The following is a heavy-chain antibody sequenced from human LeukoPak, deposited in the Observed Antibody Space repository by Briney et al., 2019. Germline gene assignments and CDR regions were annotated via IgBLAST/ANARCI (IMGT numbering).Heavy chain of an antibody. D-gene: IGHD3-3*01. CDR1: GGTFSSYA. CDR3: ARERGSGYTQRRSDAFDI. Sequence: SVKVSCKASGGTFSSYAISWVRQAPGQGLEWMGGIIPIFGTANYAQKFQGRVTITTDESTSTAYMELSSLRSEDTAVYYSARERGSGYTQRRSDAFDIWGQGTMVTVSS. CDR2: IIPIFGTA. V-gene: IGHV1-69*05. J-gene: IGHJ3*02.